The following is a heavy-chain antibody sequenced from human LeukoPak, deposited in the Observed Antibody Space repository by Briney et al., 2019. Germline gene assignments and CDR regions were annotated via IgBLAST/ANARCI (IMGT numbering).Heavy chain of an antibody. CDR2: ISYDGSNK. J-gene: IGHJ4*02. D-gene: IGHD1-26*01. CDR3: AKGRMGGTFDY. Sequence: SGGSLRLSCAASGFTFSNYDMHWVRQAPGKGLEWVAFISYDGSNKFYADSVKGRFTISRDNSKNTLYLQMNSLRAEDTAVYYCAKGRMGGTFDYWGQGTLVTVSS. CDR1: GFTFSNYD. V-gene: IGHV3-30*18.